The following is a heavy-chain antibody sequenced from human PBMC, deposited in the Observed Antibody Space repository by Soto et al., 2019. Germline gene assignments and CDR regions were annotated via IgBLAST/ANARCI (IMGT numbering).Heavy chain of an antibody. V-gene: IGHV1-69*02. Sequence: QVQLVQSGAEVKKPGSSVNVSCKASGGTFSSYTISWVRQAPGQGLEWMGRIIPILGIANYAQKFQGRVTITADKNTSEAYMELSSLRSEDTAVYYCARWQFDSSGYYYDAFDIWGLGTMVTVSS. D-gene: IGHD3-22*01. J-gene: IGHJ3*02. CDR1: GGTFSSYT. CDR3: ARWQFDSSGYYYDAFDI. CDR2: IIPILGIA.